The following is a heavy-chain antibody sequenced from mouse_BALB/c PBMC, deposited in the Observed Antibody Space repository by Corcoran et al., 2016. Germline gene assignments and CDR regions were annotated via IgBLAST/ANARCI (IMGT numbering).Heavy chain of an antibody. J-gene: IGHJ2*01. CDR3: ASSSGLPFDY. Sequence: EVQLQQSGPELVKPGASVKISCKASGYTFTDYNMHWVKQSHGKSLEWIGYIYPYNGGTGYNQKFKSKATLTVDNSSSTAYMELRSLTSEDSAVYYCASSSGLPFDYWGQGATLTVSS. D-gene: IGHD3-1*01. CDR2: IYPYNGGT. V-gene: IGHV1S29*02. CDR1: GYTFTDYN.